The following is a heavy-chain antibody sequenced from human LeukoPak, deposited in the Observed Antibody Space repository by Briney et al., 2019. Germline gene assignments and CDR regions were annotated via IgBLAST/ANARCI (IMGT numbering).Heavy chain of an antibody. J-gene: IGHJ4*02. V-gene: IGHV1-18*01. CDR3: ARDRSPYYYDSSGYYYEFDY. Sequence: ASVKVSCKASGYTFTSYGISWVRQAPGQGLEWMGWISAYNGNTNYAQKLQGRVTMTTDTSTSTAYMELRSLRSDDTAVYYCARDRSPYYYDSSGYYYEFDYWGQGTLVTVSS. D-gene: IGHD3-22*01. CDR2: ISAYNGNT. CDR1: GYTFTSYG.